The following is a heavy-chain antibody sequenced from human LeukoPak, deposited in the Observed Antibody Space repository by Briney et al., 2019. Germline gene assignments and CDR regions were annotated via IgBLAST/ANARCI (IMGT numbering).Heavy chain of an antibody. Sequence: GGSLTLSCVASGFTFGNYWMNWVRQAPGKGLEWVANIKNDGGATYYLDSVKGRFTISRDNAKSSLYLQMDSLRAEDTAVYYCNGPTYWGQGTLVTVSS. D-gene: IGHD2-8*01. J-gene: IGHJ4*02. CDR1: GFTFGNYW. CDR3: NGPTY. V-gene: IGHV3-7*05. CDR2: IKNDGGAT.